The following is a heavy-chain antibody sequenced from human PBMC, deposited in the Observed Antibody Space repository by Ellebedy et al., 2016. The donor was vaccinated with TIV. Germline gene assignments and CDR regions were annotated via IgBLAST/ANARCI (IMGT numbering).Heavy chain of an antibody. V-gene: IGHV4-59*01. CDR3: ARDRRVTIFGVPSYYYYYGMDV. CDR2: IYYSGST. Sequence: SETLSLXCTVSGGSISSYYWSWIRQPPGKGLEWIGYIYYSGSTNYNPSLKSRVTISVDTSKNQFSLKLSSVTAADTAVYYCARDRRVTIFGVPSYYYYYGMDVWGQGTTVTVSS. J-gene: IGHJ6*02. D-gene: IGHD3-3*01. CDR1: GGSISSYY.